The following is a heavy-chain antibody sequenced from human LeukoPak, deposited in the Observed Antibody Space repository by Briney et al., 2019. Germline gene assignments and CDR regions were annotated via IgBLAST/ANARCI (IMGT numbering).Heavy chain of an antibody. Sequence: GGSLRLSCAASGFTFSSYAMSWVRQAPGKGLEWVSAISGSGGSTYYADSVKGRFTISRDNSKNTLYLQMNSLRAEDTAVYYCAKCSGYDGGEYYYYMDVWGKGTTVTVSS. D-gene: IGHD5-12*01. V-gene: IGHV3-23*01. CDR2: ISGSGGST. CDR1: GFTFSSYA. CDR3: AKCSGYDGGEYYYYMDV. J-gene: IGHJ6*03.